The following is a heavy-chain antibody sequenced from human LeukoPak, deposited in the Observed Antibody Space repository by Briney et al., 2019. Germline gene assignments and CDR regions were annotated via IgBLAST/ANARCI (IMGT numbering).Heavy chain of an antibody. CDR2: VSGSGGST. CDR1: GFTFRSHA. V-gene: IGHV3-23*01. D-gene: IGHD3-22*01. CDR3: AKDRYYDNTGNHYESEY. J-gene: IGHJ4*02. Sequence: GGSLRLSCAATGFTFRSHAMNWVRQAPGKGLDWVSAVSGSGGSTHYADSVTGRFTISRDNSKNTLYLQMNSLRAEDTAVYYCAKDRYYDNTGNHYESEYWGQGTLVTVSS.